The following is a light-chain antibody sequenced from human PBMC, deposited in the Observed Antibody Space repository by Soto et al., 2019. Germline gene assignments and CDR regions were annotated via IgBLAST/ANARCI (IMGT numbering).Light chain of an antibody. J-gene: IGKJ1*01. Sequence: EIVLTQSPGTLSLSPGERATLSCRASQNVDSNSLAWYQQKPGQAPRIIIFGASGRATGIPDRFSGSGSGTDFTLTISRLEPEDFAVYYSQQYGSLSWTFGQGTKVEIK. CDR2: GAS. CDR1: QNVDSNS. CDR3: QQYGSLSWT. V-gene: IGKV3-20*01.